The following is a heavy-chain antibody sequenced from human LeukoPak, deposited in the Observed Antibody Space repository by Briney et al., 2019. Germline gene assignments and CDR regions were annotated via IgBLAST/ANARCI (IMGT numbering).Heavy chain of an antibody. CDR2: TNSDGSIT. CDR3: ARDNYDSSGPYYFDY. J-gene: IGHJ4*02. V-gene: IGHV3-74*01. CDR1: GFTFSGHW. D-gene: IGHD3-22*01. Sequence: QTGGSLRLSCAVSGFTFSGHWMFWVRQAPGKGLAWVSSTNSDGSITDYTDSVKGRFTVSRDNARNSLYLQMNSLRAEDTAVYYCARDNYDSSGPYYFDYWGQGTLVTVSS.